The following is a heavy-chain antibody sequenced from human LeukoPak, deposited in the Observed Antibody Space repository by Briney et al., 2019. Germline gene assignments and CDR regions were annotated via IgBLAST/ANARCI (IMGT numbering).Heavy chain of an antibody. Sequence: GGSLRLSCAASGFTFTKNWMTWVRQAPGKGLEWVANIKQDGTEKYYVDSVKGRFTISRDNAKNSVYLQMTSLRAEDTAIYYCARDLRAGSYAFDWGQGTLVTVSS. CDR3: ARDLRAGSYAFD. D-gene: IGHD5-18*01. V-gene: IGHV3-7*01. CDR1: GFTFTKNW. CDR2: IKQDGTEK. J-gene: IGHJ4*02.